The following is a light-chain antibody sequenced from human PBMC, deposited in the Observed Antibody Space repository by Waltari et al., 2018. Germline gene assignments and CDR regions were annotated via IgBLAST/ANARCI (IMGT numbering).Light chain of an antibody. V-gene: IGKV1-39*01. J-gene: IGKJ2*01. Sequence: DIQMTPSPSSLSASVGDRVTITCRASQSISSELNWYQQKPGKAPKLLIYAASSLQSGVPSRFSGSGSGTDFTLTISSLQPEDFATYDCQQSYSTPYTFGQGTKLEIK. CDR3: QQSYSTPYT. CDR2: AAS. CDR1: QSISSE.